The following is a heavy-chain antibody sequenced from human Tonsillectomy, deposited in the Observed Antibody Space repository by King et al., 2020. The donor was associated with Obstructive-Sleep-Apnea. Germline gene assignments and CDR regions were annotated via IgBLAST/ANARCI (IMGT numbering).Heavy chain of an antibody. J-gene: IGHJ4*02. CDR1: GFTFSSYG. D-gene: IGHD3-22*01. CDR3: ARDLNYDSSGYSH. Sequence: VQLVESGGGVVQPGRSLRLSCAASGFTFSSYGMHGVRQAPGKGLEWVAAIWYDGRNKYYADAVKGRFTISRDNPKNTLYLQMNSLRAEDTAVYYCARDLNYDSSGYSHWGQGTLVTVSS. V-gene: IGHV3-33*01. CDR2: IWYDGRNK.